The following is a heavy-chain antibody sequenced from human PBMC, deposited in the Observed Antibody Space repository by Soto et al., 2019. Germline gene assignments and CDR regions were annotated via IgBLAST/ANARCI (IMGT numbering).Heavy chain of an antibody. D-gene: IGHD5-12*01. CDR3: VKDFYSGYAICEY. CDR1: GFTFSNYG. V-gene: IGHV3-64D*06. J-gene: IGHJ4*02. Sequence: GGSLRLSCSASGFTFSNYGMHWVRQAPGKGLEYVSAISSNGGSTDYADSVKGRFTISRENSMNTLYLQMSSLKAEDTVVYYFVKDFYSGYAICEYWGQGTLVTVSS. CDR2: ISSNGGST.